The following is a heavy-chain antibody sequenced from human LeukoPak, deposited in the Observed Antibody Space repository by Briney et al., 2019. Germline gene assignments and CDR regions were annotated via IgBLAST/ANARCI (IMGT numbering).Heavy chain of an antibody. CDR3: ARVKGPAWFDP. CDR1: GGSFSGYY. V-gene: IGHV4-59*10. CDR2: IYTSGST. Sequence: SETLSLTCAVYGGSFSGYYWSWIRQPAGKGLEWIGRIYTSGSTNYNPSLKSLVTISVDTSTNQISLKLSSVAAASTAVYYCARVKGPAWFDPWGQGTLVTVSS. J-gene: IGHJ5*02.